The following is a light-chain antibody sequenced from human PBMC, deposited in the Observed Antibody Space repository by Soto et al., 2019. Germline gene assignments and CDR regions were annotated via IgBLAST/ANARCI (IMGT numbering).Light chain of an antibody. CDR3: QSYDSSLSGSV. V-gene: IGLV1-40*01. Sequence: QLVLTQPPSVSGAPGQRVTISCTGSSSNIGAGYDVHWYQQLPGTAPKLLIYGNSNRPSGVPDRFAGSKSGTSASLAITGLKAEDKADYYGQSYDSSLSGSVFGGWTKLTVL. CDR1: SSNIGAGYD. J-gene: IGLJ2*01. CDR2: GNS.